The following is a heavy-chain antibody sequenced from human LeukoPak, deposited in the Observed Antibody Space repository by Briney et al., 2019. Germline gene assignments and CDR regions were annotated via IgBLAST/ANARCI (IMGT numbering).Heavy chain of an antibody. Sequence: PGGSLRLSCAASGFTFSSYSMNWVRQAPGKGLEWVSYISSSSSTIYYADSVKGRFTISRDNAKNSLYLQVNSLRAEDTAVYYCARATYYYGSGSYYKEDYWGQGTLVTVSS. CDR3: ARATYYYGSGSYYKEDY. CDR1: GFTFSSYS. J-gene: IGHJ4*02. D-gene: IGHD3-10*01. CDR2: ISSSSSTI. V-gene: IGHV3-48*01.